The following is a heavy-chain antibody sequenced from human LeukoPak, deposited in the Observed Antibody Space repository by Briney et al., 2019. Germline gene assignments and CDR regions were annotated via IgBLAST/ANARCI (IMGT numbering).Heavy chain of an antibody. CDR2: ISNSGTTI. V-gene: IGHV3-11*04. Sequence: GGSLRLPCAASGFIFSNYYMTWIRQAPGKGLEWVSYISNSGTTIDYADSVKGRFTISRDNAKNSLYLQMNSLRAEDTAVYYCARTTFYHDSGSPRPTYYFDYWGQGTLVTVSS. J-gene: IGHJ4*02. CDR1: GFIFSNYY. CDR3: ARTTFYHDSGSPRPTYYFDY. D-gene: IGHD3-10*01.